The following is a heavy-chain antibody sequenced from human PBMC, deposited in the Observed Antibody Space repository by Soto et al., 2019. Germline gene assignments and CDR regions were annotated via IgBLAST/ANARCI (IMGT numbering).Heavy chain of an antibody. CDR1: RYTFISYD. J-gene: IGHJ4*02. D-gene: IGHD4-4*01. CDR2: MNPKSANT. Sequence: QVQLVQSGAEVKKPGASVKVSCKASRYTFISYDINWVRQATGQGLEWMRWMNPKSANTGYAQNFQGRVTMTRNTSISTAYMELSSLRSEDTAVYYCARSPSWETTVTPYYFDYWGQGTLVTVSS. CDR3: ARSPSWETTVTPYYFDY. V-gene: IGHV1-8*01.